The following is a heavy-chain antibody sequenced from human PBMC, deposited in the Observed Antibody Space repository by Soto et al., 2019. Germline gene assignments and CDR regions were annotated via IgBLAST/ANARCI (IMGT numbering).Heavy chain of an antibody. CDR1: GYTFTTYS. V-gene: IGHV1-18*01. J-gene: IGHJ4*02. CDR2: ISAYNGGT. CDR3: AREVVVRGALSPLAY. Sequence: ASVKVSCKASGYTFTTYSLAWVRQAPGQGLEWMGWISAYNGGTHYAQKFQDRLTMTTDTSTSTAYMELRSLRPDDTAVYFCAREVVVRGALSPLAYRGQGTLVTVSS. D-gene: IGHD3-10*01.